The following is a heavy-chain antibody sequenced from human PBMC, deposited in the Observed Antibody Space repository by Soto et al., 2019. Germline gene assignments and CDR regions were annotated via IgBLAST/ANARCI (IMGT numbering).Heavy chain of an antibody. Sequence: PGGSLRLSCAASGFTFSSYGMHWVRQAPGKGLEWVAVIWYDGSNKYYADSVKGRFTISRDNSKNTLYLQMNSLRAEDTAVYYCARERLWFYGMDVWGQGTTVTVS. J-gene: IGHJ6*02. CDR3: ARERLWFYGMDV. CDR1: GFTFSSYG. D-gene: IGHD3-10*01. V-gene: IGHV3-33*01. CDR2: IWYDGSNK.